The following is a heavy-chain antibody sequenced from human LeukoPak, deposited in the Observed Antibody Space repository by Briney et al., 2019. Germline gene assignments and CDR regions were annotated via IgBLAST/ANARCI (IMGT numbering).Heavy chain of an antibody. Sequence: TGGSLRLSCAASGFTFSSYAMHWVRRAPGKGLEYVSAISSNGGSTYYANPVKGRFTISRDNSKNTLYLQMGSLRAEDMAVYYCARDYYGGNWGGVFAYWGQGTLVTVSS. D-gene: IGHD4-23*01. CDR1: GFTFSSYA. J-gene: IGHJ4*02. CDR3: ARDYYGGNWGGVFAY. CDR2: ISSNGGST. V-gene: IGHV3-64*01.